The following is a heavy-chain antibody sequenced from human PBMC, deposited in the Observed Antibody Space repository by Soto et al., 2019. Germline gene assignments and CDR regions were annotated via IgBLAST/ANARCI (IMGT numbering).Heavy chain of an antibody. CDR3: AKGDCSGGSCYTIYYYYGMDV. CDR1: GFNFRSYA. D-gene: IGHD2-15*01. CDR2: ISGSGGST. Sequence: GGSLRLSCAASGFNFRSYARSWARQAPGKGLEWVSAISGSGGSTYYADSVKGRFTISRDNSKNTLYLQMNSLRAEDTAVYYCAKGDCSGGSCYTIYYYYGMDVWGQGTTVTVSS. V-gene: IGHV3-23*01. J-gene: IGHJ6*02.